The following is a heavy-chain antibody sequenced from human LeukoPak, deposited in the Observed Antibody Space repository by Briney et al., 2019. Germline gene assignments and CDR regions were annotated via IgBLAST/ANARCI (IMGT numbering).Heavy chain of an antibody. D-gene: IGHD3-10*01. CDR3: ARVAFITMVRGDNYGMDV. V-gene: IGHV1-18*01. Sequence: ASVKVSCKASGYTFTSYGISWVRQAPGQGLEWMGWISAYNGNTNYAQKLQGRVTMTTDTSTSTAYMELRSLRSDDTAVYYCARVAFITMVRGDNYGMDVWGQGTTVTVSS. J-gene: IGHJ6*02. CDR2: ISAYNGNT. CDR1: GYTFTSYG.